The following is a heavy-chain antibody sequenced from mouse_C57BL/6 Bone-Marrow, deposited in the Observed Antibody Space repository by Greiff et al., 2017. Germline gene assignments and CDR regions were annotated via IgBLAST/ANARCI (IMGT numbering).Heavy chain of an antibody. CDR3: ARSLIDYAMDY. CDR2: IHPNSGST. D-gene: IGHD2-12*01. V-gene: IGHV1-64*01. Sequence: QVQLQQPGAELVKPGASVKLSCKASGYTFTSYWMHWVKQRPGQGLEWIGMIHPNSGSTNYNEKFKSKATLTVDKSSSTASIQLSSLTSEDSAVFYCARSLIDYAMDYWGQGTSVTVAS. J-gene: IGHJ4*01. CDR1: GYTFTSYW.